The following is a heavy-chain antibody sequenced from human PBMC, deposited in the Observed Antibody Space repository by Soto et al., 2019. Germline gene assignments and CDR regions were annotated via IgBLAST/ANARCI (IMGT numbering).Heavy chain of an antibody. V-gene: IGHV4-59*01. CDR1: GGSISSYY. CDR3: AREASAVVSLDY. D-gene: IGHD2-15*01. Sequence: PSETLSLTCTVSGGSISSYYWSWIRQPPGKGLEWIGYLYYSGITNYNPSLKSRVSTSLDPSKNQFSLKLTSVTAADTAVYYCAREASAVVSLDYWGQGTLVTVSS. J-gene: IGHJ4*02. CDR2: LYYSGIT.